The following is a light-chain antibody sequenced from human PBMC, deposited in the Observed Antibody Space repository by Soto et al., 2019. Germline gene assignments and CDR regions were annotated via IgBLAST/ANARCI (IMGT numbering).Light chain of an antibody. Sequence: EVVLTQSPDTLSLSPGETATLSCRASQSINNNFLAWYQQRPGQAPRLLIFRVSTRASGIPDGFRGSGSGTDFTLTITRLEPEDCALYYCQQYSNLPRTFGQGTKVEIK. V-gene: IGKV3-20*01. J-gene: IGKJ1*01. CDR2: RVS. CDR3: QQYSNLPRT. CDR1: QSINNNF.